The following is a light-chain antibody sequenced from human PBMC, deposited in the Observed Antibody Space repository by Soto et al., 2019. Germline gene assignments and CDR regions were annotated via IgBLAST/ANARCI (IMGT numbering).Light chain of an antibody. Sequence: DIQMTQSPSSLSASVGDRVTITCRASQSISNYLNWYQQKQVKAPQLLIYAASSFHSGVPSRFSASGSGTDFTLTISSLQPEDFATYFCQQSYSTLLTFGGGTKVEIK. CDR2: AAS. CDR1: QSISNY. V-gene: IGKV1-39*01. J-gene: IGKJ4*01. CDR3: QQSYSTLLT.